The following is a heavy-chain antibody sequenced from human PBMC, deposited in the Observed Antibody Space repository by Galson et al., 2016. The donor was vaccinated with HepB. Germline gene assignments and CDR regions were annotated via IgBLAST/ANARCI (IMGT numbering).Heavy chain of an antibody. CDR1: GFAFNTYA. V-gene: IGHV3-33*08. D-gene: IGHD5-18*01. CDR3: AREVGYSYVVTINWFDP. Sequence: SLRLSCATSGFAFNTYAMNWVRQAPGKGLEWVAVIWYDGSNKNYADSVKGRFTISRDNSKNTVYLQMNGLRAEDTAVYYCAREVGYSYVVTINWFDPWGQGTLVTVSS. J-gene: IGHJ5*02. CDR2: IWYDGSNK.